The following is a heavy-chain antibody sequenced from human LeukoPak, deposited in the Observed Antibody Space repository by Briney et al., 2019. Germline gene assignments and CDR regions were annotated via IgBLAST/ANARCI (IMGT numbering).Heavy chain of an antibody. Sequence: GGSPRLSCAASGFTFSGYSMNWVRQAPGKGLEWVSYISSSSSTIYYTDSVRGRFTISRDNAKYSLYLQMNSLRAEDTAVYYCARDRVITFGGVIPPGYWGQGTLVTVSS. CDR3: ARDRVITFGGVIPPGY. D-gene: IGHD3-16*02. V-gene: IGHV3-48*01. J-gene: IGHJ4*02. CDR2: ISSSSSTI. CDR1: GFTFSGYS.